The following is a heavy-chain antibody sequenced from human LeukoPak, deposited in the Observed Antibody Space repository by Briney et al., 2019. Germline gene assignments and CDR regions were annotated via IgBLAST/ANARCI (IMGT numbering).Heavy chain of an antibody. CDR1: GGSISSYY. V-gene: IGHV4-4*07. D-gene: IGHD3-10*01. CDR3: ARGTYYYGLGWFDP. CDR2: IYTSGST. J-gene: IGHJ5*02. Sequence: PSETLSLTCTVSGGSISSYYWSWIRQPAGKGLEWIGRIYTSGSTNYNPSLKSRVTISVDTSKNQFSLKLSSVTAADTAVYYCARGTYYYGLGWFDPWGQGTLVTVSS.